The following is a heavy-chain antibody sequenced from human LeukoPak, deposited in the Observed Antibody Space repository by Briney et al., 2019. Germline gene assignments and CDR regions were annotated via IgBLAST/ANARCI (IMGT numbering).Heavy chain of an antibody. V-gene: IGHV3-53*01. CDR3: AREAWADKFRSGYYYMDV. D-gene: IGHD2-15*01. Sequence: GGSLRLSCAASGFTVISNYMSWVRQAPGKGLEWVSVIYSGGSTYYADSVKGRFTISRDNSKNTLYLQMNSLRAEDTAVYYCAREAWADKFRSGYYYMDVWGKGTTVTVSS. CDR1: GFTVISNY. CDR2: IYSGGST. J-gene: IGHJ6*03.